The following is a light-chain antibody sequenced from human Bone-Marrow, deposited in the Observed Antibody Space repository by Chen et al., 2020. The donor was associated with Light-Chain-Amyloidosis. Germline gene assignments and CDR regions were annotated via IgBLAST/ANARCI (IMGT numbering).Light chain of an antibody. CDR3: QSADSSGTYEVI. V-gene: IGLV3-25*03. Sequence: SYELPQRPSVAVSPGPTARITCSGDDLPTKYAYWYQQKPGQAPVLVIHRDTERPSGISERFSGSSSGTTATLTISGVQAEDEADYHCQSADSSGTYEVIFGGGTKLTVL. J-gene: IGLJ2*01. CDR2: RDT. CDR1: DLPTKY.